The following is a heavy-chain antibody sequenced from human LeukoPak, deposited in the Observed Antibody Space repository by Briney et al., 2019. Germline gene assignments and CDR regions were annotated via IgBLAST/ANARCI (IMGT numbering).Heavy chain of an antibody. CDR3: ARDPLAGRIGYSSGWYVFNYFDY. Sequence: ASVKVSCKASGYTFTGYYMHWVRQAPGQGLEWMGWINPNSGGTNYAQKFQGRVTITRDTSISPAYMELSRLRSDDTAVYYCARDPLAGRIGYSSGWYVFNYFDYWGQGTLVTVSS. J-gene: IGHJ4*02. CDR1: GYTFTGYY. V-gene: IGHV1-2*02. CDR2: INPNSGGT. D-gene: IGHD6-19*01.